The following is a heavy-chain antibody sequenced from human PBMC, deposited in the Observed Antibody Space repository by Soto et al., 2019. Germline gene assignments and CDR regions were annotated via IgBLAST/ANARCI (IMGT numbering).Heavy chain of an antibody. CDR1: AGAISSYY. J-gene: IGHJ4*02. Sequence: QVQLQESGPGLVKPSETLSLTCTVSAGAISSYYWSWIRQPPGRGLEWIGYIYYSGSTTYNPSLKSRVTISVDKSKNQFSLKLSSVTAADTAVYYCARRYGYSFDSWGQGALGTVSS. CDR3: ARRYGYSFDS. V-gene: IGHV4-59*08. D-gene: IGHD1-1*01. CDR2: IYYSGST.